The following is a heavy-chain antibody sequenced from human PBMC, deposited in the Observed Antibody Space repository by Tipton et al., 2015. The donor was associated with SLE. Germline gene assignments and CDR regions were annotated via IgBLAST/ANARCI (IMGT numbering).Heavy chain of an antibody. V-gene: IGHV4-59*08. J-gene: IGHJ6*02. CDR2: THYSGST. CDR3: ARQRLRLLSPLDA. D-gene: IGHD3-10*01. CDR1: GASVSSFC. Sequence: TLSLTCTVSGASVSSFCWNWIRQPPGKGLEWIGTTHYSGSTFYNPSLKSRVTISVDMSKNQFSVKLTSVTAADTAVYYCARQRLRLLSPLDAWGQGTTVTVS.